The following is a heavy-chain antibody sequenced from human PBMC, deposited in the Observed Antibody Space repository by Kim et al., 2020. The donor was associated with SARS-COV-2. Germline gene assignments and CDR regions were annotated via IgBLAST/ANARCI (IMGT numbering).Heavy chain of an antibody. CDR1: GFTFSSYA. CDR3: AKDEDLGSYYYYGMDV. CDR2: ISGSGGST. J-gene: IGHJ6*02. D-gene: IGHD1-26*01. V-gene: IGHV3-23*01. Sequence: GGSLRLSCAASGFTFSSYAMSWVRQAPGKGLEWVSAISGSGGSTYYADSVKGRFTISRDNSKNTLYLQMNSLRAEDTAVYYCAKDEDLGSYYYYGMDVWGQGTTVTVSS.